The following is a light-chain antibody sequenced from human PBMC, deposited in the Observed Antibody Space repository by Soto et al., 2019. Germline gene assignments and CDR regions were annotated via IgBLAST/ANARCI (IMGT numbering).Light chain of an antibody. CDR3: QQLDSYPLT. J-gene: IGKJ4*01. Sequence: DIQLTQSPSFLSASVGDRVTLTCRASQDISTYLAWYQQKPGKAPHLLIYVASTLQDGVPSRFSGTGSGTEFTLTITNLQPADFATYYCQQLDSYPLTFGGGTEVEIK. V-gene: IGKV1-9*01. CDR2: VAS. CDR1: QDISTY.